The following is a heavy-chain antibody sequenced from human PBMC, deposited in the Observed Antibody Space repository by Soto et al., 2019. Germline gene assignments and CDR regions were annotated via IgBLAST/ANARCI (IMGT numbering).Heavy chain of an antibody. D-gene: IGHD6-19*01. CDR2: ISISSTTR. Sequence: GGSLRLSCAASGFSMSSYSMTWVRQAPGKGLEWVSYISISSTTRSYADSVKGRFTISRDNAKNSLFLQMSSLRDEDTAVYYCSSRRYSSGWSDSWGQGSQVTVYS. V-gene: IGHV3-48*02. CDR3: SSRRYSSGWSDS. J-gene: IGHJ5*01. CDR1: GFSMSSYS.